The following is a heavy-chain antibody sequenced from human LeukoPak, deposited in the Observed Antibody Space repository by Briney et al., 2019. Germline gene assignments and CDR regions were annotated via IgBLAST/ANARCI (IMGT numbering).Heavy chain of an antibody. D-gene: IGHD5-18*01. CDR2: IIPIFGSA. V-gene: IGHV1-69*01. CDR1: GGTFSTYA. CDR3: ARARGYRYGYKFEYYHHGLDV. Sequence: SVTVSCKASGGTFSTYAISWVRQAPGQGLERMGGIIPIFGSANFAQKFQDRVTITADESTSTTYMELTSLRSEDTAVYFCARARGYRYGYKFEYYHHGLDVWGDGTTVTVSS. J-gene: IGHJ6*04.